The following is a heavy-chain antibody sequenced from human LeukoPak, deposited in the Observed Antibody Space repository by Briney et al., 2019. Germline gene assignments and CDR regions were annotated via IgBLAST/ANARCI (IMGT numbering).Heavy chain of an antibody. CDR2: ISAYNGNT. J-gene: IGHJ4*02. CDR3: ARASYCSSISCLHGSRSGPDY. CDR1: GYTFTSYG. Sequence: ASVKVSCKASGYTFTSYGISWVRQAPGQGLEWMGWISAYNGNTNYAQKLQGRVTMTTDTSTSTAYMELRSLRSDDTAVYYCARASYCSSISCLHGSRSGPDYWGQGTLVTVPS. V-gene: IGHV1-18*01. D-gene: IGHD2-2*01.